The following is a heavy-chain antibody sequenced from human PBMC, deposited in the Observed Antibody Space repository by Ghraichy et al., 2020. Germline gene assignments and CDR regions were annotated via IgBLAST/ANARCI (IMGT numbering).Heavy chain of an antibody. V-gene: IGHV1-2*06. D-gene: IGHD6-13*01. CDR2: INPNSGGT. CDR3: ARARDHSSQGGVFDP. Sequence: KVSCMASGYTFTGYYMHWVRQAPGQGLEWMGRINPNSGGTNYAQKFQGRVTMTRDTSISTAYMELSRLRSDDTAVYYCARARDHSSQGGVFDPWGQGTLVTVSS. J-gene: IGHJ5*02. CDR1: GYTFTGYY.